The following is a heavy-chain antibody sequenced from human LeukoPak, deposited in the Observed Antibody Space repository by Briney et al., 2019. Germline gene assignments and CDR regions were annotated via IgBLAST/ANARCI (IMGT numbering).Heavy chain of an antibody. D-gene: IGHD1-26*01. CDR2: ISYDGSNK. CDR1: GFTFSSYG. J-gene: IGHJ1*01. V-gene: IGHV3-30*18. CDR3: AKSSGSYISGYFQH. Sequence: GGSLRLSCAASGFTFSSYGMHWVRQAPGKGLEWVAVISYDGSNKYYADSVKGRFTISRDNSKNTLYLQMNSLRAEDTAVYYCAKSSGSYISGYFQHWGQGTLVTVSS.